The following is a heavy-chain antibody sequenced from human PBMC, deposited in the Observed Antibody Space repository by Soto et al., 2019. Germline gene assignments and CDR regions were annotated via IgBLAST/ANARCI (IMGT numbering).Heavy chain of an antibody. CDR3: ARGCTLNDDPYDYIWGSYRYIGTYFDY. V-gene: IGHV4-34*01. Sequence: QVQLQQWGAGLLKPSETLSLTCAVYGGSFSGYYWSWIRQPPGKGLEWIGEINHSGSTNYNPSLSGRVTISVDTSKNQFSLKLSSVTAADTAVYYCARGCTLNDDPYDYIWGSYRYIGTYFDYWGQGTLVTVSS. J-gene: IGHJ4*02. CDR2: INHSGST. CDR1: GGSFSGYY. D-gene: IGHD3-16*02.